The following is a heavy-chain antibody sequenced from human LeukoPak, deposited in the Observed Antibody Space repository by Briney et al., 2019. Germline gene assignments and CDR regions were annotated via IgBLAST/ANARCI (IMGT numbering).Heavy chain of an antibody. D-gene: IGHD3-10*01. V-gene: IGHV4-4*07. CDR2: IHSSVGT. J-gene: IGHJ3*02. Sequence: SETLSLTCTVSGDSISDYYWNWIRQPAGKGLEWIGRIHSSVGTNYNPSLKSRVSMSVDTSKNQFSLRLTSVTAADTAVYYCARDRVEWFGDSLSDDGHDVFDIWGQGTMVTVSS. CDR3: ARDRVEWFGDSLSDDGHDVFDI. CDR1: GDSISDYY.